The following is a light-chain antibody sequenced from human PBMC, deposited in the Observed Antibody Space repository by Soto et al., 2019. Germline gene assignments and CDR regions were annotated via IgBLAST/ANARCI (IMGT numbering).Light chain of an antibody. CDR1: SSDVGAYVY. V-gene: IGLV2-11*01. J-gene: IGLJ3*02. CDR3: CSYAGSQTWV. CDR2: DVS. Sequence: QSVLTQPRSVSGSPGQSVTISCTGTSSDVGAYVYVSWYQQHPGKAPKLIIYDVSKRPSGVPDRFSGSKSGNTASLTISGLQAEDEADYYCCSYAGSQTWVFGGGTKL.